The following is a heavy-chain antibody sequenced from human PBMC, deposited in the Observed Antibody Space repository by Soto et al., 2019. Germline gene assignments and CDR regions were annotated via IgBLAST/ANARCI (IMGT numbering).Heavy chain of an antibody. J-gene: IGHJ4*02. V-gene: IGHV3-30*18. Sequence: GGSLRLSCAASGFTFSSYGMHWVRQAPGKGLEWVAVISYDGSNKYYADSVKGRFTISRDNSKNTLYLQMNSLRAEDTAVYYCAKGEDYYYDSSGYYFWGQGTLVTVSS. D-gene: IGHD3-22*01. CDR2: ISYDGSNK. CDR1: GFTFSSYG. CDR3: AKGEDYYYDSSGYYF.